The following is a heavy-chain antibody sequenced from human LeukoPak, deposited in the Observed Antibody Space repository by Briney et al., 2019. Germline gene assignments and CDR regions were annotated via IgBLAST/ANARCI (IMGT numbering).Heavy chain of an antibody. CDR2: IYSGGSS. D-gene: IGHD6-6*01. CDR1: GFTVSSNY. CDR3: VRESITAPVVFEF. V-gene: IGHV3-66*01. J-gene: IGHJ3*01. Sequence: GGSLRLSWAASGFTVSSNYMSWVRQAPGKGLEWVSVIYSGGSSYYADSVKGRFTISRDNSTNTLYLQMNSLRAEDTAVYYCVRESITAPVVFEFWGQGTMVTVSP.